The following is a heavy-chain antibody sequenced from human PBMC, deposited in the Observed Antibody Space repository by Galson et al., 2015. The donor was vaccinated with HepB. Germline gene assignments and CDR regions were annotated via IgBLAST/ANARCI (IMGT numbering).Heavy chain of an antibody. Sequence: SVKVSCKASGYTFTGYYMHWVRQAPGQGLEWMGWINPNSGGTNYAQKFRGRVTMTRDTSISTAYMELSRLRSDDTAVYYCARLPLRGYSGYDHYYYYGMDVWGQGTTVTVSS. CDR3: ARLPLRGYSGYDHYYYYGMDV. D-gene: IGHD5-12*01. V-gene: IGHV1-2*02. J-gene: IGHJ6*02. CDR2: INPNSGGT. CDR1: GYTFTGYY.